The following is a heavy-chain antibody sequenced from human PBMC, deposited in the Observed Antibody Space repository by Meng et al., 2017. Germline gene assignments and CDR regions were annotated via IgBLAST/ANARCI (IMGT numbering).Heavy chain of an antibody. CDR3: ARDSCTGGICYRGSFDY. J-gene: IGHJ4*02. V-gene: IGHV1-3*01. Sequence: QVQLVQSGAEVKEPGASVKVSCKASGYTFTSYAMHWVRQAPGQSLEWMGWLNAGNGDTKYSQKFEDRVTITRDSSASTAYMELSSLRSEDTAVYYCARDSCTGGICYRGSFDYWAQGTLVTVSS. CDR1: GYTFTSYA. CDR2: LNAGNGDT. D-gene: IGHD2-15*01.